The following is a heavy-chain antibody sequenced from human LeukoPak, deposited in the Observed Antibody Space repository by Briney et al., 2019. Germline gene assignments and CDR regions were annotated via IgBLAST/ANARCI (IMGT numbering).Heavy chain of an antibody. CDR2: ISSSSSYI. CDR1: GFTFSSYS. D-gene: IGHD3-9*01. J-gene: IGHJ4*02. V-gene: IGHV3-21*01. CDR3: AREGNYGILTGYYL. Sequence: GGSLRLSCAASGFTFSSYSMNWVRQAPGKGLEWVSSISSSSSYIYYADSVKGRFTISRDKAKNSMYLQMNSLRAEDTAVYYCAREGNYGILTGYYLWGQGTLVTVSS.